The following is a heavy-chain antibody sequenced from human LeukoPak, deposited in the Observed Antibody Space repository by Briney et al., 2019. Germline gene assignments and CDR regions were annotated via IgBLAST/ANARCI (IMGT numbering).Heavy chain of an antibody. V-gene: IGHV3-21*01. CDR2: ISSSSNYI. J-gene: IGHJ4*02. CDR3: ARDEGVSFDY. Sequence: PGGSLILSCVTSGFTFSAYNMNWVRQAPGKGLEWVSCISSSSNYIYYADSVKGRFTISRDNAKNSLYLQMNSLRAEDTAVYYCARDEGVSFDYWGQGTLVTVSS. CDR1: GFTFSAYN.